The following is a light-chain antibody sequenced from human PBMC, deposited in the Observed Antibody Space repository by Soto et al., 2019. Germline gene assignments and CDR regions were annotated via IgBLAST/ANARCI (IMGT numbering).Light chain of an antibody. CDR1: SSDLAIYNY. CDR3: SSYTDSSNYV. J-gene: IGLJ1*01. Sequence: QSVLTQPASVSGSPGQSITISCTALSSDLAIYNYVSWYQQQPGKAPKLMIYQVTNRPSGVSNRFSGSRSGNTASLTISGLQAEDEADYYCSSYTDSSNYVFGTGTKVTVL. CDR2: QVT. V-gene: IGLV2-14*01.